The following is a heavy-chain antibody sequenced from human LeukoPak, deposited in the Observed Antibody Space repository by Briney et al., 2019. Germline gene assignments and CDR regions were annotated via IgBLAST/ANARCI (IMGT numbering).Heavy chain of an antibody. CDR2: IYYSGST. D-gene: IGHD3-10*01. V-gene: IGHV4-59*01. CDR3: ARDHIMVRGLTYDYYGMDV. CDR1: GGSISSYY. Sequence: SETLSLTCAVSGGSISSYYWSWIRQPPGKGLEWIGYIYYSGSTNYNPSLKSRVTISIDTSKNQFSLKLNSVTAADTAVYYCARDHIMVRGLTYDYYGMDVWGQGTTVTVSS. J-gene: IGHJ6*02.